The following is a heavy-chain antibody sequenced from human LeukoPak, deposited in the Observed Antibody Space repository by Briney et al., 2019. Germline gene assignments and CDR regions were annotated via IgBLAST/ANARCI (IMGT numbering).Heavy chain of an antibody. CDR2: TYYRSKWYN. J-gene: IGHJ4*02. CDR3: ARSLYVSSSWYWGPVGQIDY. V-gene: IGHV6-1*01. Sequence: SQTLSLTCAISGDSVSSNSAAWNWLRQSPSRGLEWLGRTYYRSKWYNDYAVPVKSRITVNPDTSKNQFSLQLNSVTPEDTAVYYWARSLYVSSSWYWGPVGQIDYWGQGTLVTVSS. D-gene: IGHD6-13*01. CDR1: GDSVSSNSAA.